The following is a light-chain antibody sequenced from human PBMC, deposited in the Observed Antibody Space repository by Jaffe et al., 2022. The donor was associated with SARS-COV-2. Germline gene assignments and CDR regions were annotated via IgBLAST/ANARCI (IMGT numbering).Light chain of an antibody. Sequence: DIVLTQSPDSLAVSLGERATINCKSSQGVLYSSTNYNYLAWYQQKPGHPPKMLIYRASSRESGVPDRFSGSGSGTDFTLTISSLQAEDVAVYYCHQYYSTPYTFGQGTKLEIK. J-gene: IGKJ2*01. CDR2: RAS. V-gene: IGKV4-1*01. CDR3: HQYYSTPYT. CDR1: QGVLYSSTNYNY.